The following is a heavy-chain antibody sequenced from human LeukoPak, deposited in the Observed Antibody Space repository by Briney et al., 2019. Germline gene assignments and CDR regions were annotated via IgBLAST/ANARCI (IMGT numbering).Heavy chain of an antibody. V-gene: IGHV3-33*01. CDR2: IWYDGSNE. CDR1: GFTFSSYG. Sequence: GRSLRLSCAASGFTFSSYGMHWVRQAPGKGLEWVAVIWYDGSNEYYADSVKGRFTISRDNSKNTLYLQMNSLRAEDTAVYYCARGNQLAFDYWGQGTLVTVSS. J-gene: IGHJ4*02. D-gene: IGHD2-2*01. CDR3: ARGNQLAFDY.